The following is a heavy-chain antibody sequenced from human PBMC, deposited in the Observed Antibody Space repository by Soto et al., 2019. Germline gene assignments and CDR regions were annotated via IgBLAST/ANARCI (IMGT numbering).Heavy chain of an antibody. Sequence: SETLSLTCAVYGGSFSGYYWSWIRQPPGKGLEWIGEINHSGSTNYNPSLKSRVTISVDTSKNQFSLKLSSVTAADTAVYYCARDSAYDSSGYYRKDKFDYWGQGTLVTVSS. V-gene: IGHV4-34*01. CDR3: ARDSAYDSSGYYRKDKFDY. D-gene: IGHD3-22*01. CDR2: INHSGST. CDR1: GGSFSGYY. J-gene: IGHJ4*02.